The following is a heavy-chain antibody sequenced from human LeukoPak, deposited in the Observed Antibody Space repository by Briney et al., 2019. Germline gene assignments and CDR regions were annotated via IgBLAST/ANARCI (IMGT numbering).Heavy chain of an antibody. CDR3: ARDSADYGDYDY. Sequence: ASVRVSCKASGYTFTSYFMHWVRQAPGQGLDWMGIINPSGGSTSYAQKFQGRVTMTRDTSTSTVYMELSSLRSEDTAVYYCARDSADYGDYDYWGQGTLVTVSS. J-gene: IGHJ4*02. V-gene: IGHV1-46*01. CDR2: INPSGGST. D-gene: IGHD4-17*01. CDR1: GYTFTSYF.